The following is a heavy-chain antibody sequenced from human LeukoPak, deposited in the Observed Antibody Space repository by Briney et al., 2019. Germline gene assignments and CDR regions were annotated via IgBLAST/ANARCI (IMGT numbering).Heavy chain of an antibody. Sequence: QPGGSLRLSCAASGFTFSSYAMSWVRQAPGKGLEWVSAISGSGGSTYYADSVKGRFTISRDNSKNTLYLQMNSLRSEDTAVYYCARTGPLDYGGPFDYWGQGTLVTVSS. J-gene: IGHJ4*02. CDR1: GFTFSSYA. V-gene: IGHV3-23*01. CDR2: ISGSGGST. D-gene: IGHD4-23*01. CDR3: ARTGPLDYGGPFDY.